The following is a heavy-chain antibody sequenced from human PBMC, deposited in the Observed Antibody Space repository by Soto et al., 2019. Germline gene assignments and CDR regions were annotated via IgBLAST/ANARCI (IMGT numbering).Heavy chain of an antibody. D-gene: IGHD6-13*01. Sequence: QITLKESGPTLVKPTQTLTLTCTFSGFSLTASGVGVAWVRQPPGKALEWLAIIYWDDSKLYSSSLKSRLTFTKDTSKNQVVLAMTNMDPVDTATYYCVHSGQQLWGAFDICGQGTMVTVSS. CDR3: VHSGQQLWGAFDI. CDR2: IYWDDSK. CDR1: GFSLTASGVG. J-gene: IGHJ3*02. V-gene: IGHV2-5*02.